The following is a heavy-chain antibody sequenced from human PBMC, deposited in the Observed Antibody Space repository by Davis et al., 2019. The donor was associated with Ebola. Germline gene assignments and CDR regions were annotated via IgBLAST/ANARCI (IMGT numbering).Heavy chain of an antibody. CDR3: ARDIGPTGDGHFDL. V-gene: IGHV3-23*01. Sequence: PGGSLRLSCAASEFTFSSYGMTWVRHAPGKGLEWVSSISAGGTAPYYADSVKGRFTISRDNSKNTMSLQMTSLRADDTAVYFCARDIGPTGDGHFDLWGRGTLVTVSS. D-gene: IGHD2-15*01. CDR2: ISAGGTAP. CDR1: EFTFSSYG. J-gene: IGHJ2*01.